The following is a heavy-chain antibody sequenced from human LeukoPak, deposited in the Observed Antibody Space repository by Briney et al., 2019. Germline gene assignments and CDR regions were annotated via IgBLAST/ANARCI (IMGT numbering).Heavy chain of an antibody. CDR2: INHSGST. D-gene: IGHD6-19*01. CDR1: GGSISSSSYY. J-gene: IGHJ6*03. CDR3: ASSPSYSSGWLYYYYYMDV. Sequence: PSETLSLTCTVSGGSISSSSYYWGWIRQPPGTGLEWIGEINHSGSTNYNPSLKSRVTISVDTSKNQFSLKLSSVTAADTAVYYCASSPSYSSGWLYYYYYMDVWGKGTTVTISS. V-gene: IGHV4-39*07.